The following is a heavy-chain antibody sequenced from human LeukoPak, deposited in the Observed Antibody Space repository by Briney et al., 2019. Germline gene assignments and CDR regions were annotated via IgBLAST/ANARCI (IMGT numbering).Heavy chain of an antibody. D-gene: IGHD2-2*01. CDR3: ARVYQSAEYYFDC. J-gene: IGHJ4*02. CDR1: GGSIDSYY. CDR2: IYYTGST. V-gene: IGHV4-59*01. Sequence: SETLSLTCTVSGGSIDSYYWSWIRQPPGKGLEWIGYIYYTGSTEYHPSLKSRVTISPGTSKNQFSLKLTSVTAADTAVYYCARVYQSAEYYFDCWGQGNLDSVSS.